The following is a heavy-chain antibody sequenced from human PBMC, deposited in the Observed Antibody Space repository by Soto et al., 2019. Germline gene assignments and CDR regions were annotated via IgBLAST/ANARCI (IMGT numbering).Heavy chain of an antibody. CDR1: GYTFTSYG. Sequence: ASVKVSCKASGYTFTSYGISWVRQAPGQGLEWMGWISAYDGNTNYAQKLQGRVTMTTDTSTSTAYMELRSLRSDDTAVYYCARRYDDYGDYGSDLQHWGQGTLVTVSA. D-gene: IGHD4-17*01. CDR2: ISAYDGNT. V-gene: IGHV1-18*01. J-gene: IGHJ1*01. CDR3: ARRYDDYGDYGSDLQH.